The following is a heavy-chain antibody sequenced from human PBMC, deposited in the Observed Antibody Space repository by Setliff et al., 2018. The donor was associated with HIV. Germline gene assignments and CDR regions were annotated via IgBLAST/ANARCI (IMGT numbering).Heavy chain of an antibody. Sequence: PSETLSLTCAVYGGSFSGYYWSWIRQPPGKGLEWIGEINHSGSTNYNPSLKSLVTISVATSQTQFSLKLSSVTATDTAVYYCARHRYSSSINWFDPWGQGTLVTVSS. J-gene: IGHJ5*02. CDR3: ARHRYSSSINWFDP. D-gene: IGHD6-13*01. V-gene: IGHV4-34*01. CDR2: INHSGST. CDR1: GGSFSGYY.